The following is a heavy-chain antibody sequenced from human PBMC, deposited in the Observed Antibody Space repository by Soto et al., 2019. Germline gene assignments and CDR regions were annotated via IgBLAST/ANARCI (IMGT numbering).Heavy chain of an antibody. V-gene: IGHV1-18*01. D-gene: IGHD3-10*01. CDR1: GYTFSTYG. J-gene: IGHJ4*02. CDR2: TVATTGST. Sequence: QVQLVQSGAEVTEPGASVKLSCKTSGYTFSTYGLTWVQQAPGQGLEWMGWTVATTGSTIYAQDFQGRVTVTTDRSTNTGYLELKSLTSDDTALYYCARVAGYGSGSRHFDSWGQGTLVTVSS. CDR3: ARVAGYGSGSRHFDS.